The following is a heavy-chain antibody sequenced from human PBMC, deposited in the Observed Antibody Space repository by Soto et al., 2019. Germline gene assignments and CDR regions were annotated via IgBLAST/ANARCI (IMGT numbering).Heavy chain of an antibody. CDR2: FDPEDGET. V-gene: IGHV1-24*01. J-gene: IGHJ6*02. CDR3: ATGGPVLRYFDWSLVMDV. D-gene: IGHD3-9*01. Sequence: KRLEWMGGFDPEDGETIYAQKFQGRVTMTEDTSTDTAYMELSSLRSEDTAVYYCATGGPVLRYFDWSLVMDVWGQGATVTVSS.